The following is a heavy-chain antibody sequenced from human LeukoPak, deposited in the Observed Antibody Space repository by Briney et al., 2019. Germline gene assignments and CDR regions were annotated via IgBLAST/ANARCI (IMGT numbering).Heavy chain of an antibody. CDR1: GGSISNYY. Sequence: SETLSLTCTVSGGSISNYYWSWIRQPPGKGLERIGYINYSGSTNYNPSLKSRVTISVDTSKNQFSLKLSSVTAADTAVYYCARLHRDDFWSGYSTHFDYWGQGTLVTVSS. V-gene: IGHV4-59*01. CDR3: ARLHRDDFWSGYSTHFDY. D-gene: IGHD3-3*01. CDR2: INYSGST. J-gene: IGHJ4*02.